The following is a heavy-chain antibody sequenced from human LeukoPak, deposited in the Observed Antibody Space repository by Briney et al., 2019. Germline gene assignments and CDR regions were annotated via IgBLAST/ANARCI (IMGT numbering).Heavy chain of an antibody. Sequence: HPGGSLRLSFAVSGFSFSSYEMNWVRQAPGKGLEWITYISSSGDTMYYADSVKGRFTISRDNAKNSLYLQMSSLRAEDTAVYYCARYSSSWYSSFDYWGQGTLVTVSS. CDR1: GFSFSSYE. V-gene: IGHV3-48*03. CDR3: ARYSSSWYSSFDY. D-gene: IGHD6-13*01. CDR2: ISSSGDTM. J-gene: IGHJ4*02.